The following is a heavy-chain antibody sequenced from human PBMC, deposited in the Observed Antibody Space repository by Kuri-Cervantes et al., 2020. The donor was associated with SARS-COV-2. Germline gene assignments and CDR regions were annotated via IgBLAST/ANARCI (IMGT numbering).Heavy chain of an antibody. CDR1: GFTFSSYW. V-gene: IGHV3-7*01. CDR2: IKQDGSEK. Sequence: GGSLRFSCAASGFTFSSYWMSWVRQAPGKGLEWVANIKQDGSEKYYVDSVKGRFTISRDNAKNSLYLQMNSLRAEDTAVYYCAKGTQQLDLYYMDVWGKGTTVTVSS. CDR3: AKGTQQLDLYYMDV. J-gene: IGHJ6*03. D-gene: IGHD6-13*01.